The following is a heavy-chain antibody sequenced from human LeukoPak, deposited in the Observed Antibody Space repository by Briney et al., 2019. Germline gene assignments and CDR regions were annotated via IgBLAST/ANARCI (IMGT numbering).Heavy chain of an antibody. V-gene: IGHV4-34*01. J-gene: IGHJ4*02. Sequence: SETLSLTCAVYGGSFSGYYWSWIRQPPGEGLEWIGEINHSGSTNYNPSLKSRVTISVDTSKNQFSLKLSSVTAADTAVYYCARALEMATPPLGYWGQGTLVTVSS. D-gene: IGHD5-24*01. CDR2: INHSGST. CDR1: GGSFSGYY. CDR3: ARALEMATPPLGY.